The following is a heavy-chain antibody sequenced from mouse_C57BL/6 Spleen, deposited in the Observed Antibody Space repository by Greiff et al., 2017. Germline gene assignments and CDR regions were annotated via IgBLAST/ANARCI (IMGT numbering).Heavy chain of an antibody. CDR1: GYTFTTYP. Sequence: QVHVKQSGAELVKPGASVKMSCKASGYTFTTYPIEWMKQNHGKSLEWIGNFHPYNDDTKYNEKFKGKATLTVEKSSSTVYLELSRLTSDDSAVYYCARGGYGSSYDYAMDYWGQGTSVTVSS. J-gene: IGHJ4*01. CDR2: FHPYNDDT. CDR3: ARGGYGSSYDYAMDY. V-gene: IGHV1-47*01. D-gene: IGHD1-1*01.